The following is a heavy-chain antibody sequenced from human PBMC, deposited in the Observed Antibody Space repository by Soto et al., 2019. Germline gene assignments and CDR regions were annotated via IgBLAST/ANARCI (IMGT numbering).Heavy chain of an antibody. Sequence: SETLSLTCTVSGGSIGPYYWSWIRQPPGKGLEWIGYIYYRGNTNYDPSLKSRVTISVDRSKSQFSLKLTSVTTADTAVYYCARDPDTTGYGHYGMDVWGQGTTVTVSS. V-gene: IGHV4-59*01. CDR1: GGSIGPYY. CDR3: ARDPDTTGYGHYGMDV. CDR2: IYYRGNT. D-gene: IGHD1-26*01. J-gene: IGHJ6*02.